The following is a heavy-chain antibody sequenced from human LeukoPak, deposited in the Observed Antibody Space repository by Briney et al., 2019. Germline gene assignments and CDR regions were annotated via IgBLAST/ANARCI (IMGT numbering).Heavy chain of an antibody. CDR1: GFTFTDYE. Sequence: GGSLRLSCVTSGFTFTDYEMNWVRQAPGRGLEWLSHISISGDSIHYADSVKGRFTISRDNAKNSLYLQMNSLRAEDTAVYYCARGTYDFWSGYALDYWGQGTLVTVSS. CDR2: ISISGDSI. J-gene: IGHJ4*02. D-gene: IGHD3-3*01. CDR3: ARGTYDFWSGYALDY. V-gene: IGHV3-48*03.